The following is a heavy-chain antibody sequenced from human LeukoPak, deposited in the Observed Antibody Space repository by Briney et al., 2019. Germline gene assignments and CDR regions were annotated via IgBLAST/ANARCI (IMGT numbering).Heavy chain of an antibody. J-gene: IGHJ4*02. Sequence: GASVKVSCKASGGTFSSYAISWVRQAPGQGLEWMGRIIPILGIANYAQKFQGRVTITADKSTSTAYMELSSLRSEDTAVYYCARGPPGYSSGLPDYWGQGTLVTVSS. CDR1: GGTFSSYA. CDR3: ARGPPGYSSGLPDY. V-gene: IGHV1-69*04. D-gene: IGHD6-19*01. CDR2: IIPILGIA.